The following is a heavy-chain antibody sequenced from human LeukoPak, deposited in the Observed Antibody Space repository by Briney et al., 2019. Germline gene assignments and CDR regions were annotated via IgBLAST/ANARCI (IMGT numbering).Heavy chain of an antibody. J-gene: IGHJ3*02. CDR1: GFTFDGYA. D-gene: IGHD6-19*01. CDR3: AKGSSGWSTDAFDI. V-gene: IGHV3-9*01. Sequence: PGRSLRLSCAASGFTFDGYAMPWVRQAPGKGLEWVSGINWNTNSIKYADSVRGRFTISRDNAKNSLYLQMNSLRAEDTAFYYCAKGSSGWSTDAFDIWGQGTMVTVSS. CDR2: INWNTNSI.